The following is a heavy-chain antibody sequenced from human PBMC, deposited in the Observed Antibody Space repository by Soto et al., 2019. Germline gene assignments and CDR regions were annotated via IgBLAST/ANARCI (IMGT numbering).Heavy chain of an antibody. Sequence: EVQLLESGGGLVQPGGSLRLSCAASGFTYGSYAMSWVRQAPGKGLEWVSGINSGGTVAHYADSVKGRFAISRDNSKNTLSLEMNSLRADDTGLYYCAISTVGFGGLFVVPSDYWGQGTLVTVSS. CDR3: AISTVGFGGLFVVPSDY. CDR1: GFTYGSYA. V-gene: IGHV3-23*01. CDR2: INSGGTVA. J-gene: IGHJ4*02. D-gene: IGHD3-16*02.